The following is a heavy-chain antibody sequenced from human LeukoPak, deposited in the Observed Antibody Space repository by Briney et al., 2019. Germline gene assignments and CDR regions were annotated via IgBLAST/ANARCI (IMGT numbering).Heavy chain of an antibody. CDR3: ARQDYGSAFDI. J-gene: IGHJ3*02. D-gene: IGHD4-17*01. CDR2: IWYDGSNK. V-gene: IGHV3-33*01. CDR1: GFTFSNYG. Sequence: GGSLRLSCAASGFTFSNYGMHWARQAPGKGLEWVAIIWYDGSNKYYAESVKGRFTISRDNSKNTLYLQMNSLRDEDTAVYYCARQDYGSAFDIWGQGTMVTVSS.